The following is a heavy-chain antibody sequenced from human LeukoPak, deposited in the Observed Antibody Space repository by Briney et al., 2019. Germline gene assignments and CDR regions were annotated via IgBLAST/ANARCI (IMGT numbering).Heavy chain of an antibody. D-gene: IGHD4-4*01. CDR3: ARSRTVTKSKKRGSFDY. Sequence: PSETLSLTCAVYGGSFSGYYWSWIRQPPGKGLEWIGEINHSGSTNYNPSLKSRVTISVDTSKNQFSLKLSSVTAADTAVYYYARSRTVTKSKKRGSFDYWGQGTLVTVSS. J-gene: IGHJ4*02. CDR1: GGSFSGYY. V-gene: IGHV4-34*01. CDR2: INHSGST.